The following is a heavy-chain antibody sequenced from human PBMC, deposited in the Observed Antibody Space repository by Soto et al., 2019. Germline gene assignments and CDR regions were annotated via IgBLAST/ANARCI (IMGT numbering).Heavy chain of an antibody. V-gene: IGHV4-31*03. J-gene: IGHJ6*02. CDR2: IYYSGST. D-gene: IGHD4-4*01. CDR1: GGSISSGGYY. Sequence: QVQLQESGPGLVKPSQTLSLTCTVSGGSISSGGYYWSWIRQHPGKGLEWIGYIYYSGSTYYNPSLKSRVTISVETSKTQFSLKLSSVTAADTAVYYCARAHLRVTIEGYYYYGMDVWGQGTTVTVSS. CDR3: ARAHLRVTIEGYYYYGMDV.